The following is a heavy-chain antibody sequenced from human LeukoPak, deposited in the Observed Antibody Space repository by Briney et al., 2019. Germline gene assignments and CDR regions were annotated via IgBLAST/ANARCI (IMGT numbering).Heavy chain of an antibody. V-gene: IGHV1-69*02. CDR2: IIPILGIA. J-gene: IGHJ6*02. D-gene: IGHD4-11*01. CDR1: EGTFSSYT. Sequence: SVMVSCKASEGTFSSYTISWVRQAPGQGLEWMGRIIPILGIANYAQKFQGRVTITADKSTSTAYMELSSLRSEDTAVYYCASPDLGDYSNSPQGYGMDVWGQGTTVTVSS. CDR3: ASPDLGDYSNSPQGYGMDV.